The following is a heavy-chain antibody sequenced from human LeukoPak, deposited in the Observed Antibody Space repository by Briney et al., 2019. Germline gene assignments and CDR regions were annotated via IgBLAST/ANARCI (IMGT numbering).Heavy chain of an antibody. J-gene: IGHJ6*03. CDR3: TRDTAGSGTAMDV. D-gene: IGHD6-19*01. CDR1: GFTFRTYD. Sequence: GGSLRLSCAASGFTFRTYDMHWVRQVSGEGLEWVATIGTTGDTYYPGSVKGRFAISRENGKNTLFLQMNSLRAGDTAAYYCTRDTAGSGTAMDVWGKGTTVTVSS. V-gene: IGHV3-13*01. CDR2: IGTTGDT.